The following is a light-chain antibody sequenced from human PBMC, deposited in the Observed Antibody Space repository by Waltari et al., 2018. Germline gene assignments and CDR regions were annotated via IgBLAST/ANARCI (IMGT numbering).Light chain of an antibody. V-gene: IGLV2-11*01. CDR1: SANLGGYNY. CDR2: DIN. J-gene: IGLJ1*01. CDR3: CSYEATNTLV. Sequence: QSALTQPRSVSGSPGQSVTISSTGTSANLGGYNYVSWYQQHPGKAPKVVIYDINKWPSGVPDHSSRSKSANPASLTISGLQAEDEADYYCCSYEATNTLVFGTGTKVTVL.